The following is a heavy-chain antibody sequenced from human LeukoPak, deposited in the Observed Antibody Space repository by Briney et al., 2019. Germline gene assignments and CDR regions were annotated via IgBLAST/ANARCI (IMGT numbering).Heavy chain of an antibody. V-gene: IGHV1-69*05. D-gene: IGHD2-15*01. CDR3: ARTPKGYCSGGSCYQGWFDP. CDR1: GGTFSSYA. J-gene: IGHJ5*02. CDR2: IIPIFGTA. Sequence: ASVEVSCKASGGTFSSYAISWVRQAPGQGLEWMGGIIPIFGTANYAQKFQGRVTITTDESTSTAYMELSSLRSEDTAVYYCARTPKGYCSGGSCYQGWFDPWGQGTLVTVSS.